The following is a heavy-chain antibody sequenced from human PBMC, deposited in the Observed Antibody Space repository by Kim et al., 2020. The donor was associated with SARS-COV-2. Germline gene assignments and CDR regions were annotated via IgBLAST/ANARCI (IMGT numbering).Heavy chain of an antibody. D-gene: IGHD5-18*01. Sequence: GGSLRLSCAASGFTFSSYGMHWVRQAPDKGLEWVAIISYDGSNKYYADSVKGRFTVSRDVSKNALYLQMNSLRTEDTALYYCARDSVGYTYIFDYWGKG. J-gene: IGHJ4*02. CDR3: ARDSVGYTYIFDY. V-gene: IGHV3-30*03. CDR1: GFTFSSYG. CDR2: ISYDGSNK.